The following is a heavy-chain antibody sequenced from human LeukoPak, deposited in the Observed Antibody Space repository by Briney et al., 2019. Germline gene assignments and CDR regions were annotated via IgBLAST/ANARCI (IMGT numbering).Heavy chain of an antibody. Sequence: PGGSLRLSCAGSGFTFSRYNMNWFRQAPGKGLERVSSISSSSSYIYYADSVKGRFTISRDNAQNSLFLQMNSLRAEDTAVYYCARDAQWLVPEGYYYYMDVWGKGTTVTVSS. CDR1: GFTFSRYN. J-gene: IGHJ6*03. CDR2: ISSSSSYI. V-gene: IGHV3-21*01. D-gene: IGHD6-19*01. CDR3: ARDAQWLVPEGYYYYMDV.